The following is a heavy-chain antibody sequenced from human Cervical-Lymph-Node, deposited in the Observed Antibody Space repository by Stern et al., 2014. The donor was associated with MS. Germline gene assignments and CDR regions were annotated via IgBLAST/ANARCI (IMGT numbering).Heavy chain of an antibody. D-gene: IGHD3-22*01. CDR2: IFTTGSP. Sequence: QEQLQESGPGLVKPSQTLSLTCTVSGGSIASSSYYWSWIRQPAGKGLEWIGRIFTTGSPNYNPSLQSRVTLSVDTSKNQFSLRLSSVTAADTAVYYCAREDYDGSGHPYYYGLDVWGQGTTVTVSS. CDR3: AREDYDGSGHPYYYGLDV. J-gene: IGHJ6*02. V-gene: IGHV4-61*02. CDR1: GGSIASSSYY.